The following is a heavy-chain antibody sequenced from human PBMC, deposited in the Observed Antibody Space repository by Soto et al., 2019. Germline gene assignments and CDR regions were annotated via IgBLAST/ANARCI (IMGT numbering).Heavy chain of an antibody. Sequence: SETLSLTCTVSGGSISSSSYYWGWIRQPPGKGLEWIGSIYYSGSTYYNPSLKSRVTISVDTSKNQFSLKLSSVTAADTAVYYCARHPSYVEYSSPYYYGMDVWGQGTTVTVSS. V-gene: IGHV4-39*01. CDR3: ARHPSYVEYSSPYYYGMDV. CDR1: GGSISSSSYY. CDR2: IYYSGST. D-gene: IGHD6-6*01. J-gene: IGHJ6*02.